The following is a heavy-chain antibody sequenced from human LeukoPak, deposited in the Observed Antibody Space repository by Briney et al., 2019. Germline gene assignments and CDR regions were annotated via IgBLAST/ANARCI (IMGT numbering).Heavy chain of an antibody. CDR2: IYYSGST. V-gene: IGHV4-59*01. CDR1: GGSISSYY. CDR3: ARGGYYYGTDV. Sequence: SETLSLTCTVSGGSISSYYWSWIRQPPGKGLEWIGHIYYSGSTNYNPSLKSRVTISVDTSKNQFSLKLSSVTAADTAVYYCARGGYYYGTDVWGQGTTVTVSS. D-gene: IGHD3-16*01. J-gene: IGHJ6*02.